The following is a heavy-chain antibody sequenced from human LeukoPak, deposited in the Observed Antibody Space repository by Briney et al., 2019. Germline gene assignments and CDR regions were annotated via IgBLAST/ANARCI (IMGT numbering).Heavy chain of an antibody. CDR3: ARDVEGYDFWSGYPPHDY. J-gene: IGHJ4*02. D-gene: IGHD3-3*01. CDR2: VRHDGSEK. CDR1: GFNFKKYW. Sequence: GGSLRLSCAASGFNFKKYWMNWVRQAPGKGLEWVANVRHDGSEKDYVDSVKGRFTISRDNAKNSLYLQMNRLRAEDTAVYYCARDVEGYDFWSGYPPHDYWGQGTLVTVSS. V-gene: IGHV3-7*01.